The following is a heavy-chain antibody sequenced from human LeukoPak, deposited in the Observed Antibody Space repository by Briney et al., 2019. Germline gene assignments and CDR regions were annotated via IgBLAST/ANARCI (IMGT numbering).Heavy chain of an antibody. J-gene: IGHJ6*02. V-gene: IGHV4-39*01. CDR3: ARHYDMRYGMDV. Sequence: SETLSLTCTVSGGSISRSSYYWGWIRQPPGKGLEWIGSISYSGSTYYSPSLKSRVTISVATSKKQVSLKVTSVTAADTAVYYCARHYDMRYGMDVWGQGTTVTVSS. D-gene: IGHD3-9*01. CDR1: GGSISRSSYY. CDR2: ISYSGST.